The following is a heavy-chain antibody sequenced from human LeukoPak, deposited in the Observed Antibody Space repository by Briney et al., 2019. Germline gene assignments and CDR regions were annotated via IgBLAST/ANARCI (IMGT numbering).Heavy chain of an antibody. Sequence: SEPLSLTCTISGGSVSSGSYYWSWIRQPPGKGLEWIGYIYYSGSTNYNPSLKSRVTISVDTSKNQFSLKLSSVTAADTAVYYCAREPYGSGSYYFDYWGQGTLVTVSS. J-gene: IGHJ4*02. D-gene: IGHD3-10*01. CDR2: IYYSGST. CDR1: GGSVSSGSYY. CDR3: AREPYGSGSYYFDY. V-gene: IGHV4-61*01.